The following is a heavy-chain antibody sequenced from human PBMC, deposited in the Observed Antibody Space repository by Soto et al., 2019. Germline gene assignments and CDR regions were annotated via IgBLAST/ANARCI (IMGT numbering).Heavy chain of an antibody. CDR1: GYSFTSYW. CDR2: IDPSDSYT. V-gene: IGHV5-10-1*01. CDR3: ARRSPYSSGWHLPRDYYYYGMDV. J-gene: IGHJ6*02. D-gene: IGHD6-19*01. Sequence: GESLKISCNGSGYSFTSYWISWVRQMPGKGLEWMGRIDPSDSYTNYSPSFQGHVTISADKSISTAYLQWSSLKASDTAMYYCARRSPYSSGWHLPRDYYYYGMDVWGQGTTVTVSS.